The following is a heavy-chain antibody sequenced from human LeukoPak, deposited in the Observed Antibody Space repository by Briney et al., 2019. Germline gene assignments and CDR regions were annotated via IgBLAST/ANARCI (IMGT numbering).Heavy chain of an antibody. CDR3: AVVAARLGAFDI. CDR1: GFTFSSYG. D-gene: IGHD2-15*01. J-gene: IGHJ3*02. CDR2: ISYDGSNK. Sequence: GRSLRLSCAASGFTFSSYGMDWVRQAPGKGLEWVAVISYDGSNKYYADSVKGRFTISRDNSKNTLYLQVNSLIAEDTAVYYCAVVAARLGAFDIWGQGTMVTVSS. V-gene: IGHV3-30*03.